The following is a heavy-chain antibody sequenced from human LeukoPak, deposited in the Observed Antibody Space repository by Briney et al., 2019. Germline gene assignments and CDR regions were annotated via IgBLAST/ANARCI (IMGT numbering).Heavy chain of an antibody. V-gene: IGHV1-18*01. CDR1: GYTFTNYG. D-gene: IGHD2-2*01. CDR2: IGGDNGNT. Sequence: ASVKVSCKASGYTFTNYGISWVRQAPGQGLEWMGWIGGDNGNTNYAQKLQGRVTMTTDTSTSTAYMELRSLTSDDTAVYYCARDIGYSSSWYFDYWGQGTLVTVSS. CDR3: ARDIGYSSSWYFDY. J-gene: IGHJ4*02.